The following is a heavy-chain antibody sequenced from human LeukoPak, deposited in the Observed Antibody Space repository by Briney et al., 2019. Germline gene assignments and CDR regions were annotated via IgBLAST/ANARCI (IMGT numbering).Heavy chain of an antibody. CDR1: GLTSYTYA. CDR3: AKELSRYFDY. V-gene: IGHV3-23*01. J-gene: IGHJ4*02. D-gene: IGHD6-13*01. CDR2: ISGSGGTT. Sequence: GGSLRLSCAASGLTSYTYAMSWVRQAPGKGLEWVSAISGSGGTTYYADSVKGRFTISRDNSKNTLYLQMNSLRAEDTAVYYCAKELSRYFDYWGQGTLVTVSS.